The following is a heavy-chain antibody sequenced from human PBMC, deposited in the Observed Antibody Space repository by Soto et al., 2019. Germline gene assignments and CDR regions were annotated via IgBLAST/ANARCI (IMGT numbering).Heavy chain of an antibody. Sequence: ASVKVSCKASGGTFSSYAITWVRQAPGQGLEWMGWINPNSGGTNYAQKFQGWVTMTRDTSISTAYMELSRLRSDDTAVYYCARGEVVVAATADGMDVWGQGTTVTVSS. D-gene: IGHD2-15*01. V-gene: IGHV1-2*04. CDR2: INPNSGGT. J-gene: IGHJ6*02. CDR3: ARGEVVVAATADGMDV. CDR1: GGTFSSYA.